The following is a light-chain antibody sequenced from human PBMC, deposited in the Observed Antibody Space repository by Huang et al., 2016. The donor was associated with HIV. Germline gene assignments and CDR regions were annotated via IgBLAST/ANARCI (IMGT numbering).Light chain of an antibody. Sequence: DIQMTQSPSSLSASIGDRVTITCRASRHIYSYLNWYQHRPGKAPKLLIYDAANLEVGVPSRFSGSGSGRNFTLIIRSLQPEDFATYYCQQYDSLPRTFGPGTKV. V-gene: IGKV1-33*01. CDR2: DAA. CDR3: QQYDSLPRT. J-gene: IGKJ3*01. CDR1: RHIYSY.